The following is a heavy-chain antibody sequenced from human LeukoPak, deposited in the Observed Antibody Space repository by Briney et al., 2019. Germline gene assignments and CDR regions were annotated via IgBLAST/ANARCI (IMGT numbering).Heavy chain of an antibody. CDR1: GFTFSSYW. Sequence: GGSLRLSCAASGFTFSSYWMSWVRQAPGKGLEWVANIKQDGSEKYYVDSVKGRFTISRDNAKNSLYLQMNSLRAEDTAVYYCTTDPMSDAFDIWGQGTMVTVSS. CDR3: TTDPMSDAFDI. J-gene: IGHJ3*02. CDR2: IKQDGSEK. V-gene: IGHV3-7*03. D-gene: IGHD3-10*02.